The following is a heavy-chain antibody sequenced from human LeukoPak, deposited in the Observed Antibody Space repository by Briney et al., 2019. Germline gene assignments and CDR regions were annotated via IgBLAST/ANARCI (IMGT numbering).Heavy chain of an antibody. CDR1: GFTFSSYA. V-gene: IGHV3-23*01. J-gene: IGHJ4*02. CDR2: ISGSGGST. CDR3: AKSRYRYSEGY. Sequence: PGGSLRLSCAASGFTFSSYAMSWVRQAPGKGLEWVSAISGSGGSTYYADSVKGRFTISIDNSKNTLYLQMNSLRVEDTAVYYCAKSRYRYSEGYWGQGTLVTVSS. D-gene: IGHD5-18*01.